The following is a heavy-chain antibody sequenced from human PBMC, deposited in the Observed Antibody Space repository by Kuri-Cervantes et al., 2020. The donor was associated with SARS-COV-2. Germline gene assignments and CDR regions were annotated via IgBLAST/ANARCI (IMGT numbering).Heavy chain of an antibody. CDR2: IHRTGTT. CDR1: GGSISSSNW. D-gene: IGHD3-10*01. V-gene: IGHV4-4*01. J-gene: IGHJ4*02. Sequence: GSLRLSCAVSGGSISSSNWWSWVRQPPGKGLEWIGEIHRTGTTNYNPPLESLVTISVDRSKNQFSLTLRSVTAADTAVYSCAFNYGTGSYFYWGQGTLVTVSS. CDR3: AFNYGTGSYFY.